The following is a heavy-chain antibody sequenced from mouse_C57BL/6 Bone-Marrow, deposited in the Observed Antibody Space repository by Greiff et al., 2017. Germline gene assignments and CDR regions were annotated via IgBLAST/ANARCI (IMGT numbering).Heavy chain of an antibody. CDR3: ARFPLWFHYAMDD. V-gene: IGHV1-59*01. CDR2: IDPSDSYT. D-gene: IGHD2-2*01. J-gene: IGHJ4*01. Sequence: VQLQQPGAELVRPGTSVKLSCKASGYTFTSYWMHWVKQRPGQGLEWIGVIDPSDSYTNYNQKFKGKATLTVDTSSSTAYMQLSSLTSEDSAVYYCARFPLWFHYAMDDWGQGTSVTVSS. CDR1: GYTFTSYW.